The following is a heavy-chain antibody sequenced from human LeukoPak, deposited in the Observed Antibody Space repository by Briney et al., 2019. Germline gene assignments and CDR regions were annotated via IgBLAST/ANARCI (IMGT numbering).Heavy chain of an antibody. CDR1: GGSISSSSYY. V-gene: IGHV4-39*07. CDR2: IYYNGNT. Sequence: PSETLSLTCTVSGGSISSSSYYWGWIRQPPGKGLEWIGSIYYNGNTYYSPPLMSRVTISVDTSKNQSSLNLSSVTAADTAVYYCARAPHFFDTSGSRYYFDYWGQGALVTVSS. J-gene: IGHJ4*02. CDR3: ARAPHFFDTSGSRYYFDY. D-gene: IGHD3-22*01.